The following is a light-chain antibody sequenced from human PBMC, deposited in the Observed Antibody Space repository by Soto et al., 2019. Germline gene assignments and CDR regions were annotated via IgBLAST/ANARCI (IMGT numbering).Light chain of an antibody. CDR3: QQLNSFPLS. CDR1: QGINNY. CDR2: AAS. Sequence: DIQLTQSPSFPSASVGDRVTITCRASQGINNYLGWYQQKPGKAPKLLIYAASTLQSGVPSRFSGSGSGTEFTLTISSLQPEDFATYYCQQLNSFPLSFGPGTKVDIK. J-gene: IGKJ3*01. V-gene: IGKV1-9*01.